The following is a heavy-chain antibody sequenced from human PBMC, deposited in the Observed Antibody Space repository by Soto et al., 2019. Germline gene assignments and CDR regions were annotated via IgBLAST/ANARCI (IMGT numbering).Heavy chain of an antibody. CDR2: INPNSGGT. CDR1: GYTFTGYY. Sequence: ASVKVSCKASGYTFTGYYMHWVRQAPGQGLEWMGWINPNSGGTNYAQKLQGWVTMTRDTSISTAYMELSRLRSDDTAVYYCARGPLYYYGSGSYFLDPYGMDVWGQGTTVTVSS. V-gene: IGHV1-2*04. J-gene: IGHJ6*02. D-gene: IGHD3-10*01. CDR3: ARGPLYYYGSGSYFLDPYGMDV.